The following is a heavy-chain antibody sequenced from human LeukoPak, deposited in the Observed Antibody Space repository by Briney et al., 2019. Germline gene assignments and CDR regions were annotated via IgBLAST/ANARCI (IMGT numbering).Heavy chain of an antibody. CDR3: ARDLNRGSGSYYTTYDAFDI. CDR1: GGSISSSNYF. V-gene: IGHV4-39*07. CDR2: ISYSGTT. J-gene: IGHJ3*02. D-gene: IGHD3-10*01. Sequence: SETLSLTCTVSGGSISSSNYFWGWVRQPPGKGLEWIGTISYSGTTHDNPSLKSRVTISVDKSKNQFSLKLSSVTAADTAVYYCARDLNRGSGSYYTTYDAFDIWGQGTMVTVSS.